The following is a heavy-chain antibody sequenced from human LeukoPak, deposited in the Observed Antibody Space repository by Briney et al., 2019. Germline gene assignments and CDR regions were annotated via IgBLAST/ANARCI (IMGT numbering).Heavy chain of an antibody. J-gene: IGHJ4*02. CDR1: GFTVSSTY. CDR3: ARAPEYDSSGYHFDY. D-gene: IGHD3-22*01. V-gene: IGHV3-53*01. CDR2: IYSGGST. Sequence: GGSLRLSCAASGFTVSSTYMSWVRQAPGKGLEWVSVIYSGGSTYYADSVKGRFTISRDHPKNTLYLHMNSLRAEDTAVYYCARAPEYDSSGYHFDYWGQGTLVTASS.